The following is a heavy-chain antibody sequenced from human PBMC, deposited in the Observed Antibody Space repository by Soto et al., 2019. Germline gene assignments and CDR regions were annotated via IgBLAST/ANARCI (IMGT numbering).Heavy chain of an antibody. V-gene: IGHV3-33*01. Sequence: PGGSLRLSCSASVFTFSSYAIHWFRQAPGKGLEWVAIIWFDGSNKYYADSVKGRFSISRDNSKNTLFLQMDSLRAEDTAVYYCARGQLPAATTYFDFWGQGTLVTVSS. CDR3: ARGQLPAATTYFDF. D-gene: IGHD2-15*01. CDR1: VFTFSSYA. CDR2: IWFDGSNK. J-gene: IGHJ4*02.